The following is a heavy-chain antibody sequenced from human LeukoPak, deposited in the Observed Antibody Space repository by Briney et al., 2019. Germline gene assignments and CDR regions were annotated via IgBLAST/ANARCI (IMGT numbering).Heavy chain of an antibody. CDR1: GFSFRSYW. Sequence: GGSLRLSCAASGFSFRSYWMDWVRQAPGKGLEWVANIKHDGIEKYFVDSVKGRFAISRDNAKNLLFLQMNNLRAEDTAVYYCARGAMVRGVPDAFDIWGQGTVVTVSS. CDR2: IKHDGIEK. V-gene: IGHV3-7*01. J-gene: IGHJ3*02. D-gene: IGHD3-10*01. CDR3: ARGAMVRGVPDAFDI.